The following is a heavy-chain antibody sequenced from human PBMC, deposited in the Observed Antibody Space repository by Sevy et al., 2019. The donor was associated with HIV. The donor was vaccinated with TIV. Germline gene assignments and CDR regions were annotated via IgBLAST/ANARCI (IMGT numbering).Heavy chain of an antibody. Sequence: ASVKVSCKASGYTFTGYYMHWVRLAPGQGLEWMGWINPNSGGTNYAQKFQGRVTMTRDTSISTAYMELSRLRSDDTAVYYCARDVAPSSGYYHYYFDYWGQGTLVTVSS. CDR1: GYTFTGYY. CDR2: INPNSGGT. D-gene: IGHD3-22*01. J-gene: IGHJ4*02. V-gene: IGHV1-2*02. CDR3: ARDVAPSSGYYHYYFDY.